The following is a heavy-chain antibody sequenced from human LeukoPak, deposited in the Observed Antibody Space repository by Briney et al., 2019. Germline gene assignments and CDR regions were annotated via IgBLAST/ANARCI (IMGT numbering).Heavy chain of an antibody. Sequence: SETLSLTCAVYGGSFSGYYWSWIRQPPGKGLEWIGEINHSGSTNYNPSLKSRVTISVDTSKNQFSLKLSSVTAADTAVYYCARSKGADFDYWGQGTLVTVSS. J-gene: IGHJ4*02. CDR3: ARSKGADFDY. D-gene: IGHD6-19*01. CDR2: INHSGST. CDR1: GGSFSGYY. V-gene: IGHV4-34*01.